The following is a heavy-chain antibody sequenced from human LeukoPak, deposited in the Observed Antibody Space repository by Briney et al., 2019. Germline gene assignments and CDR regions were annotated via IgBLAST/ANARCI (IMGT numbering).Heavy chain of an antibody. CDR3: SRESRAYCPLDV. Sequence: SETLSLTCAVSGGSINNDYSWSWVRQPPGQGLEWVGEISLTGRTNYNPSLNGRVTMSLDESSNQLSLNLTSVTAAVTAIYYCSRESRAYCPLDVWGQGTLVIVPS. CDR1: GGSINNDYS. D-gene: IGHD3/OR15-3a*01. V-gene: IGHV4-4*02. CDR2: ISLTGRT. J-gene: IGHJ4*02.